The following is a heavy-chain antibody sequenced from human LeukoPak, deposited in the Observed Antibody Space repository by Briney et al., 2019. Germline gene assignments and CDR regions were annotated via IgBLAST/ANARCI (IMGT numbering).Heavy chain of an antibody. J-gene: IGHJ4*02. CDR1: GYTFTGYY. Sequence: GASVKVSCKASGYTFTGYYMHWVRQAPGEGLEWMGWINPNSGGTNYAQKFQGRVTMTRDTSISTAYMELSGLRSDDTAVYYCARDSHLDHFDYWGQGTLVTVSS. D-gene: IGHD1-1*01. CDR2: INPNSGGT. V-gene: IGHV1-2*02. CDR3: ARDSHLDHFDY.